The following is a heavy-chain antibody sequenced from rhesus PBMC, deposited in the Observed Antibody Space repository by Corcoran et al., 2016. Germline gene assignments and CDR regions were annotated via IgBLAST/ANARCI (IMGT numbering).Heavy chain of an antibody. J-gene: IGHJ4*01. CDR3: AGPPGSGSYYLDY. CDR2: SYGSIGST. Sequence: QVQLQESGPGLVKPSETLSLTCAVSGGSISSGYGWSWIRQPPGKGLEWIGHSYGSIGSTYSNPSLKIRVTISKDTPTNQFSLRLGSGTAADTAVYYGAGPPGSGSYYLDYWGQGVLVTVSS. V-gene: IGHV4S7*01. CDR1: GGSISSGYG. D-gene: IGHD3-16*01.